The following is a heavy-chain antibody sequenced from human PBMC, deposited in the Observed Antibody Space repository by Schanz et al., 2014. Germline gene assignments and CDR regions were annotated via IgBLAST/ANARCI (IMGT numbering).Heavy chain of an antibody. V-gene: IGHV1-69*04. D-gene: IGHD6-13*01. Sequence: QVQLVQSGDEVKKPGSSVKVSCKASGGTFSSFGINWVRQAPGQGLEWMGRIIPVLAIADYAQKFQGSVAITADKSKFTAYMDVSSLRSEDTAVYYCASSGAAYSSSWDIDYWGQGTLVTVSS. J-gene: IGHJ4*02. CDR3: ASSGAAYSSSWDIDY. CDR2: IIPVLAIA. CDR1: GGTFSSFG.